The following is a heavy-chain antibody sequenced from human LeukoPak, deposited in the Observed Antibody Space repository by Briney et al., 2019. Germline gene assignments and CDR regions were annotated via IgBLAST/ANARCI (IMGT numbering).Heavy chain of an antibody. CDR2: ISWNSGTI. CDR3: ARDPHYYFDY. V-gene: IGHV3-9*01. Sequence: GRSLRLSCAASGFIFEDYAMHWVRQAPGKGLEWVSGISWNSGTIGYADSVKGRFTISRDNAKNSLYLQMNSLRAEDTAVYYCARDPHYYFDYWGQGTLVTVSS. CDR1: GFIFEDYA. J-gene: IGHJ4*02.